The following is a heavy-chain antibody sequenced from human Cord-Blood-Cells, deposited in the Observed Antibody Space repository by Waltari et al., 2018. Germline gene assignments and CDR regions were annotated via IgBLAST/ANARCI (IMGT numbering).Heavy chain of an antibody. CDR3: ARSGSSSSPYYYGMDV. CDR2: INAGNGNT. J-gene: IGHJ6*02. V-gene: IGHV1-3*01. CDR1: GYTFTSYA. D-gene: IGHD6-6*01. Sequence: QVQLVQSGAEVKKPGASVKVSCKASGYTFTSYAMHWVRQAPGQRLEWMGWINAGNGNTKYSQKFQGRVTITRDTSASTAYMELSSLRSEDTAVYYCARSGSSSSPYYYGMDVWGQGTTVTVSS.